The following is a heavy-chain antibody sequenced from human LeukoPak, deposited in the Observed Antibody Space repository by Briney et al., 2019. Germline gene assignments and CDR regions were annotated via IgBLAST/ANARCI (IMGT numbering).Heavy chain of an antibody. D-gene: IGHD5-12*01. J-gene: IGHJ6*02. CDR1: GYTFNGYY. V-gene: IGHV1-2*02. CDR3: ARVYSGYDGFYYGMDV. CDR2: INPNSGGT. Sequence: ASVKVSCKASGYTFNGYYMHWVRQAPGQWLKWMGWINPNSGGTNYAQKFQGRVTMTRDTSISTAYMELSRLRSDDTAVYYCARVYSGYDGFYYGMDVWGQGTTVTVSS.